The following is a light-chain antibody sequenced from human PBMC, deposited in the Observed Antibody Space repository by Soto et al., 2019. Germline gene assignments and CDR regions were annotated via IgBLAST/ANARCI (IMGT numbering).Light chain of an antibody. CDR3: CSYAGSYTHYV. J-gene: IGLJ1*01. Sequence: QSVLTQPRSVSGSPGQSVTISCTGTSGDVGGYNYVSWYQEHPGKAHKLMIYDVSKRPSGVPDRFSGSKSGNTASLTSSGLQAEDEADYYCCSYAGSYTHYVFGTGTKVTVL. CDR2: DVS. V-gene: IGLV2-11*01. CDR1: SGDVGGYNY.